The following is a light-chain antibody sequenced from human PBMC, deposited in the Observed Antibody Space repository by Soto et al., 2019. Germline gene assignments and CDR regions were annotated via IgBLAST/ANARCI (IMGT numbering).Light chain of an antibody. CDR1: QSLGRR. CDR3: QQSFGPPYT. CDR2: ETS. J-gene: IGKJ2*01. V-gene: IGKV1-39*01. Sequence: DIQMTQSPSSLSASVGDRVTITCRASQSLGRRLTWYQQKAGEAPKLLINETSNLQNGVPSRFSGSGSETDFTLTINSLQPEDFATYYCQQSFGPPYTFGQGTKLE.